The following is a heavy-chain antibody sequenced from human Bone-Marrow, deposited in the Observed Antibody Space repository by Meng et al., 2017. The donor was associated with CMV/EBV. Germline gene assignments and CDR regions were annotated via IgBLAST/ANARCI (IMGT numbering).Heavy chain of an antibody. J-gene: IGHJ5*02. CDR3: ARAKYYYDSSGYSVNWFDP. V-gene: IGHV1-69*05. CDR1: GYTFTSYD. CDR2: IIPIFGTA. D-gene: IGHD3-22*01. Sequence: SVKVSCKASGYTFTSYDINWVRQATGQGLEWMGWIIPIFGTANYAQKFQGRVTITTDESTSTAYMELSSLRSEDTAVYYCARAKYYYDSSGYSVNWFDPWGQGTLVTVSS.